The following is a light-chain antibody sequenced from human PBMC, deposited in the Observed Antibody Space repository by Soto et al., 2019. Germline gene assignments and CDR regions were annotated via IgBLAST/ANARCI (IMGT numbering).Light chain of an antibody. CDR3: QQYNFWPPLT. CDR1: QSVNSN. CDR2: DAS. Sequence: EIVMTQSPATLSVSPGERATLSCRASQSVNSNLAWYRQKPGQAPRLLISDASTRATGVPARFSGSGSGTQFTLTISSLHSEDSGIYYCQQYNFWPPLTFGGGTKVVIK. J-gene: IGKJ4*01. V-gene: IGKV3-15*01.